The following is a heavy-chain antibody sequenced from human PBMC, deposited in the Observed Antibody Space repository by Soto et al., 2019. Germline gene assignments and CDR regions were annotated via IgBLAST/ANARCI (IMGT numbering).Heavy chain of an antibody. V-gene: IGHV1-69*13. J-gene: IGHJ3*02. Sequence: SVKVSCKASGGTFSSYAISWVRQAPGQGLEWMGGIIPIFGTANYAQKFQGRVTITADESTSTAYMELSSLRSEDTAVYYCARSGCSGGSCYRAFDIWGQGTMVTVSS. CDR1: GGTFSSYA. D-gene: IGHD2-15*01. CDR2: IIPIFGTA. CDR3: ARSGCSGGSCYRAFDI.